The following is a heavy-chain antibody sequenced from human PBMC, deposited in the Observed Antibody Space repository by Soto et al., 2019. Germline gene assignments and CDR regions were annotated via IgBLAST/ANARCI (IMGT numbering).Heavy chain of an antibody. J-gene: IGHJ4*02. Sequence: GGSLRLSCAASGFTFDDYAMHWVRQAPGKGLEWVSLISWDGGSTYYADSVKGRFTISRDNSKNSLYLQMSSLRAEDTALYYCAKDRGPLAGTGYFDYWGQGTLVTVSS. CDR1: GFTFDDYA. CDR3: AKDRGPLAGTGYFDY. V-gene: IGHV3-43D*04. CDR2: ISWDGGST. D-gene: IGHD6-19*01.